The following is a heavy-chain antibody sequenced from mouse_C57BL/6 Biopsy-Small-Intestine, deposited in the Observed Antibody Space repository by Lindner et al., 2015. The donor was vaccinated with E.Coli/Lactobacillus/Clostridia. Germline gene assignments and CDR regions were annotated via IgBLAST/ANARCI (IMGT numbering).Heavy chain of an antibody. CDR1: GFNIKDYY. J-gene: IGHJ2*01. CDR3: ARGTTVVGPDY. D-gene: IGHD1-1*01. V-gene: IGHV1-85*01. Sequence: VQLQESGADLVKPGASVKLSCTASGFNIKDYYMHWVKQKTEQGLEWIGWIYPRDGSTKYSEELKGKATLTVDTSSSTAYMELHSLTSEDSAVYFCARGTTVVGPDYWGQGTTLTVSS. CDR2: IYPRDGST.